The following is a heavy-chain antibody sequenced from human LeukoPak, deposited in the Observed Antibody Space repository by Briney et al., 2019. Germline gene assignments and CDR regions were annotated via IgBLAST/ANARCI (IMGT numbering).Heavy chain of an antibody. J-gene: IGHJ4*02. CDR2: IFHTGST. CDR3: ARPPGRWLPSRYFDY. Sequence: PSGTLSLTCAVSGDSISNSNWWSWVRQPPGKGLEWIGYIFHTGSTNYNPSLKSRVTISVDKSKNQFSLRLISVTAADTAVYYCARPPGRWLPSRYFDYWGQGTLVTVSS. D-gene: IGHD3-22*01. CDR1: GDSISNSNW. V-gene: IGHV4-4*02.